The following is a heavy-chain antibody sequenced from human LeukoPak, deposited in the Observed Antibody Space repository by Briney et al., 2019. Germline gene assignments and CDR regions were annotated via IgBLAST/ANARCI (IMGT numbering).Heavy chain of an antibody. D-gene: IGHD5-12*01. CDR3: ARDQVGRRGYSGYVGY. J-gene: IGHJ4*02. V-gene: IGHV3-33*01. Sequence: GGSLRLSCAASGFTFSTYGMHWVRQAPGKGLEWVAVIWYDGSNKYYADSVKGRFTISRDNSKNTLYLQMNSLRAEDTAVYYCARDQVGRRGYSGYVGYWGQGTLVTVSS. CDR1: GFTFSTYG. CDR2: IWYDGSNK.